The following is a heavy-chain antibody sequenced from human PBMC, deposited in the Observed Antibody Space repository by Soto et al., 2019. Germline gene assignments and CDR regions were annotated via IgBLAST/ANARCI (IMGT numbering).Heavy chain of an antibody. V-gene: IGHV2-5*02. CDR3: ARFPTNYHTGRVSGPVEDFYY. CDR1: GFSLNTGGEA. Sequence: QLTLKESGPTLVKPTQPLTLTCTFSGFSLNTGGEAVGWIRQPTGKAMEWLALIYWDDDERYTSSLQSRLTITNDTSNNQVVLRMTNMYPVDTATHYCARFPTNYHTGRVSGPVEDFYYWCQGTLVTVSS. J-gene: IGHJ4*02. D-gene: IGHD5-18*01. CDR2: IYWDDDE.